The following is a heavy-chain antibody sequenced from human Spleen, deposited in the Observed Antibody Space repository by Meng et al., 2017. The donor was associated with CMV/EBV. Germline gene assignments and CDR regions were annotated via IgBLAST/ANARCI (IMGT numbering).Heavy chain of an antibody. Sequence: ESLKISCTVSGVSIDSYYWSWIRQPPGKGLESIGYMYYDGSSEYNPSLKSRVTISVDTSRNQFSLKLSSVTAADTAVYYCARGPRGYYYGMDVWGQGTTVTVSS. J-gene: IGHJ6*02. CDR2: MYYDGSS. CDR3: ARGPRGYYYGMDV. CDR1: GVSIDSYY. D-gene: IGHD3-10*01. V-gene: IGHV4-59*12.